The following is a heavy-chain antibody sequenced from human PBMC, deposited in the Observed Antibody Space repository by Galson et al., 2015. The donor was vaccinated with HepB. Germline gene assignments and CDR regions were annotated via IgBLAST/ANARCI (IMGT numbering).Heavy chain of an antibody. J-gene: IGHJ4*02. CDR1: GFTFSGYW. CDR2: IKQDGSEK. D-gene: IGHD2-15*01. CDR3: ARDSAALDY. Sequence: LRLSCAASGFTFSGYWMSWVRQAPGKGLEWVANIKQDGSEKYYVDSVKGRFTISRDNAKNSLYLQMNSLRAEDTAVYYCARDSAALDYWGQGTLVTVSS. V-gene: IGHV3-7*03.